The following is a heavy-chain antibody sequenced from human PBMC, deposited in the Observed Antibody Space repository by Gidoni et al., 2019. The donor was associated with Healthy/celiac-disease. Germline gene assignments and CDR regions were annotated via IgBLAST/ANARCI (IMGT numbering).Heavy chain of an antibody. CDR2: IRSKAYGGTT. CDR1: GFTFGDYA. Sequence: EVQLVESGGGLVQPGRSLRLSCTASGFTFGDYAMSWVRQAPGKGLEWVGFIRSKAYGGTTEYAASVKGRFTISRDDSKSIAYLQMNSLKTEDTAVYYCTRGDVLRYFDWSYYFDYWGQGTLVTVSS. V-gene: IGHV3-49*04. D-gene: IGHD3-9*01. J-gene: IGHJ4*02. CDR3: TRGDVLRYFDWSYYFDY.